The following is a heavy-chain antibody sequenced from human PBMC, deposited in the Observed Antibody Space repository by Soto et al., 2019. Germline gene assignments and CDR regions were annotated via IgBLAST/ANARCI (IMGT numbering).Heavy chain of an antibody. D-gene: IGHD1-26*01. CDR2: ISKSSSVI. J-gene: IGHJ4*02. CDR1: GSTFRSSE. CDR3: AREVVLTKWYFDN. V-gene: IGHV3-48*03. Sequence: GGSLRLSCAASGSTFRSSEMRWVRQAPGKGLEWVSYISKSSSVIYYADSAKGRFTISRDNAKNLLYLQMNSLRAEDTAVYFCAREVVLTKWYFDNWGQGISVTVSS.